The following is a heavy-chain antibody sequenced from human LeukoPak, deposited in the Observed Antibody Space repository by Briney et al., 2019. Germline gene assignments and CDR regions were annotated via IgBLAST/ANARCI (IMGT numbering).Heavy chain of an antibody. Sequence: PGGSLRLSCAASGFTFSSYEMNWVRQAPGKGLEWVSYISSSGSTKYYANSVKGRFTISRDNAENSVYLQMSSLTAEDTGLYYCARDATTAVGWVYMDVWGKGTTVTISS. J-gene: IGHJ6*03. CDR3: ARDATTAVGWVYMDV. V-gene: IGHV3-48*03. CDR2: ISSSGSTK. CDR1: GFTFSSYE. D-gene: IGHD6-13*01.